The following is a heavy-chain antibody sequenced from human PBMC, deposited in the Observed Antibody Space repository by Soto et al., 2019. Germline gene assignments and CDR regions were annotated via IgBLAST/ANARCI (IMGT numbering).Heavy chain of an antibody. Sequence: PGGSLRLSCAASGFTFSSYWMSWVRQAPGKGLEWVANIKQDGSEKYYVDSVKGRFTISRDNAKNSLYLQMNSLRAEDTAVYYCARERSDYYYYGMDVWGQGTTVTVSS. V-gene: IGHV3-7*01. CDR3: ARERSDYYYYGMDV. CDR1: GFTFSSYW. CDR2: IKQDGSEK. J-gene: IGHJ6*02.